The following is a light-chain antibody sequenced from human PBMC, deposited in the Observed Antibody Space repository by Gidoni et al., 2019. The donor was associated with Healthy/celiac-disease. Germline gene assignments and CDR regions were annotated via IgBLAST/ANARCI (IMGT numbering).Light chain of an antibody. V-gene: IGKV1-6*01. CDR3: LQDYNYPWT. J-gene: IGKJ1*01. CDR1: QGIRND. Sequence: AIQMTPSPSSLSASVGDRVTITFRARQGIRNDLGWYQQKPGKSPKLLIYAASSLQSGVPSRFSGSGFGTDFTLTISSMQPEDFATYYCLQDYNYPWTFGQWTKVEIK. CDR2: AAS.